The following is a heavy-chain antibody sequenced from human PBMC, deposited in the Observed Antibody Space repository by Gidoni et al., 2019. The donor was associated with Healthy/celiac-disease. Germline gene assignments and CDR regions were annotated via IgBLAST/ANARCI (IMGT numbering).Heavy chain of an antibody. CDR2: ISGSGGST. D-gene: IGHD2-21*02. CDR1: GFTFRSYA. CDR3: AKDRLRPVVTAILFDY. Sequence: EVQLLESGGGLVQPGGSLRLSCAASGFTFRSYAMSWVRQAPGKGLEWVSAISGSGGSTYYADSVKGRFTISRDNSKNTLYLQMNSLRAEDTAVYYCAKDRLRPVVTAILFDYWGQGTLVTVSS. V-gene: IGHV3-23*01. J-gene: IGHJ4*02.